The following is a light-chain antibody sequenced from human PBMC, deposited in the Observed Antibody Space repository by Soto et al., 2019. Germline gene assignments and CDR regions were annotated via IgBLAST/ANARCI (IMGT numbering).Light chain of an antibody. CDR1: QSVSSSY. V-gene: IGKV3-20*01. CDR3: QQYDSSIT. Sequence: EIVLTQSPGTLSLSPGERATLSCRASQSVSSSYLAWYQQKPGQAPRLLIYGASSRATGIPDRFSGSGSGTDFTLTISRLEPEDLAVYYCQQYDSSITFGQGTRLEIK. J-gene: IGKJ5*01. CDR2: GAS.